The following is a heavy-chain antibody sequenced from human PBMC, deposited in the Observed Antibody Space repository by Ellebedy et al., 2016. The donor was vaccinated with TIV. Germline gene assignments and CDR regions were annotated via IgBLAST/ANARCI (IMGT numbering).Heavy chain of an antibody. CDR2: IWYDGSNK. J-gene: IGHJ6*02. D-gene: IGHD1-26*01. Sequence: GGSLRLXCAASGFSFRDYGMHWVRQAPGKGLEWVAIIWYDGSNKDYVDHVKGRFTISRDNSKNTLHLQMNSLRAEGTAVYYCARAVDSGRDMDVWGQGTTVTVSS. CDR1: GFSFRDYG. CDR3: ARAVDSGRDMDV. V-gene: IGHV3-33*01.